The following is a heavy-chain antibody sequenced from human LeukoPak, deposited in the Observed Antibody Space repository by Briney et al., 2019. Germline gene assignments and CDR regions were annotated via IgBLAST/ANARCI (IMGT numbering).Heavy chain of an antibody. J-gene: IGHJ1*01. D-gene: IGHD1-26*01. CDR2: INHSGST. CDR1: GGSFSGYY. V-gene: IGHV4-34*01. CDR3: ARGRSRGARFQH. Sequence: PSETLSLTCAVYGGSFSGYYWSWIRQPPGKGLEWIGEINHSGSTNYNPSLKNRVTISVDTSKNQFSLKLSSVTAADTAVYYCARGRSRGARFQHWGQGTLVTVSS.